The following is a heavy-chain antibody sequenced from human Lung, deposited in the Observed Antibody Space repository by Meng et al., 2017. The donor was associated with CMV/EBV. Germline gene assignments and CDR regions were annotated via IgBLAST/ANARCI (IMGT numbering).Heavy chain of an antibody. CDR1: GYTFTSYG. D-gene: IGHD2-2*02. Sequence: ASVXVSCKASGYTFTSYGISWVRQAPGQGLEWMGWISAYNGNTNYAQKLQGRVTMTTDTSTSTAYMELRSLRSDDTAVYYCAREGYCSSTSCYTSRYYYYYGMYVWGQGTTVTVSS. CDR2: ISAYNGNT. V-gene: IGHV1-18*01. CDR3: AREGYCSSTSCYTSRYYYYYGMYV. J-gene: IGHJ6*01.